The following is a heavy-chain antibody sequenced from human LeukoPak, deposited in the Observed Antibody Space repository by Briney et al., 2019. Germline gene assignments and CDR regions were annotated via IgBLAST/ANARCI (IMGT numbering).Heavy chain of an antibody. Sequence: GGSLRLSCAASGFTFSSYSMNWVRQAPGKGLEWVSSISSSSSYIYYADSVKGRFTISRDNAKNSLYLQMNSLRAEDTAVYYCARDITGYSSSHYDAFDIWGQGTMVTVSS. CDR2: ISSSSSYI. J-gene: IGHJ3*02. CDR1: GFTFSSYS. CDR3: ARDITGYSSSHYDAFDI. V-gene: IGHV3-21*01. D-gene: IGHD6-13*01.